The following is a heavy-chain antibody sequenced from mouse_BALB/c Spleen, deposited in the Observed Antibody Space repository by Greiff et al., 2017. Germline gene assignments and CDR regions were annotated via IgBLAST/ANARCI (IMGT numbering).Heavy chain of an antibody. CDR2: IYPGNSDT. CDR1: GYTFTSYW. V-gene: IGHV1-5*01. J-gene: IGHJ2*01. Sequence: EVQLQQSGTVLARPGASVKMSCKASGYTFTSYWMHWVKQRPGQGLEWIGAIYPGNSDTSYNQKFKGKAKLTAVTSTSTAYMELSSLTNEDSAVYYCTRGTYDYYFDYWGQGTTLTVSS. CDR3: TRGTYDYYFDY. D-gene: IGHD2-4*01.